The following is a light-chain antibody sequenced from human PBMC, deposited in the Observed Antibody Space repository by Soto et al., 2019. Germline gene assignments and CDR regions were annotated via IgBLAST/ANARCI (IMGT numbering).Light chain of an antibody. CDR2: GAS. V-gene: IGKV3-15*01. CDR1: QSVSSN. CDR3: QQRRNWA. J-gene: IGKJ5*01. Sequence: IVMTQSPSTLSGSPGERATLSCRASQSVSSNLAWYQQKPGQAPRLLIYGASTRATGIPARFSGSGSGTEFTLTISSLQSEDFAVYYCQQRRNWAFGQGTRLEIK.